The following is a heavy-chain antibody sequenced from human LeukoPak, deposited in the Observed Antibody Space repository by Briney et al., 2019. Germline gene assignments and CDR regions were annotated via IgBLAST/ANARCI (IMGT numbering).Heavy chain of an antibody. CDR1: RFTFDDYA. J-gene: IGHJ4*02. CDR3: AKDMGPLGTIWIDY. CDR2: IGGDGGYT. V-gene: IGHV3-43*02. D-gene: IGHD3-3*01. Sequence: GGSLRLSCAASRFTFDDYAMHWVRQAPGKGLEWVSLIGGDGGYTYYADTLKGRFTVSRDNSKNSLYLQMNSLRTEDTALYYCAKDMGPLGTIWIDYWGQGTLVTVSS.